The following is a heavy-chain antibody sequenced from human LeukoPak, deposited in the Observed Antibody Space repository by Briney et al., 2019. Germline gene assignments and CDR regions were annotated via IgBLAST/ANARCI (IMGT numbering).Heavy chain of an antibody. CDR3: ARLLHDYGDYLAFDI. CDR1: GGSFSGYY. Sequence: PSETLSLTCAVYGGSFSGYYWSWIRQPPGKGLEWIGEINHSGSTNYNPSLKSRVTISVDTSKNQFSLKLSSVTAADTAVYYCARLLHDYGDYLAFDIWGQGTMVTVSS. J-gene: IGHJ3*02. V-gene: IGHV4-34*01. CDR2: INHSGST. D-gene: IGHD4-17*01.